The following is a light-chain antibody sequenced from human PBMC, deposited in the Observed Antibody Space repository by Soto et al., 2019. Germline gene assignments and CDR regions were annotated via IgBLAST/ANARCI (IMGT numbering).Light chain of an antibody. Sequence: EIVLTQSPATLSFSPGDRATLSCRASQSVSSYLAWYQQRPGQAPRLLIYDASNRATGIPARFSGSGSGTDFTLTISILEPDDFAVYFCQQRSNWPLTFGGGTTLDI. CDR3: QQRSNWPLT. V-gene: IGKV3-11*01. CDR1: QSVSSY. J-gene: IGKJ4*01. CDR2: DAS.